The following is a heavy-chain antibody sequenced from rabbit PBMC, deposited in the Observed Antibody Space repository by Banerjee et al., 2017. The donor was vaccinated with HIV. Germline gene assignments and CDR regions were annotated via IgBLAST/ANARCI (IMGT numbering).Heavy chain of an antibody. CDR3: ARDLVTVIGWNFNL. V-gene: IGHV1S40*01. D-gene: IGHD5-1*01. Sequence: QQLVESGGGLVKPGASLTLTCKASGFSFSSGYYACWVRQAPGKGLEWIGCIGTGSGSTWYASWVNGRFTISKTSSTTVTLQMTSLTAADTATYICARDLVTVIGWNFNLWGPGTLVTVS. J-gene: IGHJ4*01. CDR1: GFSFSSGYY. CDR2: IGTGSGST.